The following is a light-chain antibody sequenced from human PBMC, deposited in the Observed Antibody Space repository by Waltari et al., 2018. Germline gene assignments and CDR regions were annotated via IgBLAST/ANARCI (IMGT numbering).Light chain of an antibody. J-gene: IGLJ2*01. CDR3: SSYAGSGTVV. CDR1: SSDIGRSNL. CDR2: DVT. V-gene: IGLV2-8*01. Sequence: QSALTQPPSASGSPGQSVAIPCTGTSSDIGRSNLVSWYQQDPGKAPKLIVYDVTKRPSGVPDRFSGSKSGNTASLIVSGLQAGDEADYYCSSYAGSGTVVFGGGTKLTVL.